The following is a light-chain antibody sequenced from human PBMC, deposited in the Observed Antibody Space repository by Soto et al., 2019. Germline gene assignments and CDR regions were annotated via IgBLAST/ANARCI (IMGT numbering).Light chain of an antibody. CDR3: NSYAGSNNLV. V-gene: IGLV2-14*01. CDR1: SSDVGAYNY. Sequence: QSALTQPASVSGSPGQSITISCTGTSSDVGAYNYVSWYQQHPGKAPKLMISEVSNRPSGVSNRFSGSKSGNTASLTVSGLQAEDEADYYCNSYAGSNNLVFGGGTKLTVL. J-gene: IGLJ2*01. CDR2: EVS.